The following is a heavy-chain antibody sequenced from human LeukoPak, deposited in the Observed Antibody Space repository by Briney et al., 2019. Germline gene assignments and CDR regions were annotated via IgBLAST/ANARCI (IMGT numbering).Heavy chain of an antibody. Sequence: GGSLKLSCAASGFTFSSYVMNWVRQAPGKGLEWVSGINWNGGSTGYADSVKGRFTISRDNAKNSLYLQMNSLRAEDTALYHRARDQYYYGSGSYYDYWGQGTLVTVSS. CDR3: ARDQYYYGSGSYYDY. D-gene: IGHD3-10*01. J-gene: IGHJ4*02. V-gene: IGHV3-20*01. CDR2: INWNGGST. CDR1: GFTFSSYV.